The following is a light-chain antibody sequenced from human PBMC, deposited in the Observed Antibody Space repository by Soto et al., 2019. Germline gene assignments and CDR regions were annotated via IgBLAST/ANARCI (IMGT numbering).Light chain of an antibody. CDR2: WAS. CDR3: QQYESTPPT. Sequence: DIVLTQSPDSLAGTLGEMAPITCKSRQSVLDSSNNKNYLAWYQQSPGQPPKLLIYWASTRESGVPDRFSGSGYGTDFTLTITSLQAEDVAVYYCQQYESTPPTYGQGTKLEIK. CDR1: QSVLDSSNNKNY. V-gene: IGKV4-1*01. J-gene: IGKJ2*01.